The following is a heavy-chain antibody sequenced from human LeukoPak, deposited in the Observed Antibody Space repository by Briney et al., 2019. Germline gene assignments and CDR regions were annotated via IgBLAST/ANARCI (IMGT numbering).Heavy chain of an antibody. CDR1: GFTFSSYA. D-gene: IGHD6-19*01. Sequence: GRSLRLSCAASGFTFSSYAMHWVRQAPGKGLEWVAVISYDGSNKYYADSVKGRFTISRDNAKNSLYLQMNSLRAEDTAVYYCARDRKAVAGTLVGAFDIWGQGTMVTVSS. J-gene: IGHJ3*02. V-gene: IGHV3-30-3*01. CDR2: ISYDGSNK. CDR3: ARDRKAVAGTLVGAFDI.